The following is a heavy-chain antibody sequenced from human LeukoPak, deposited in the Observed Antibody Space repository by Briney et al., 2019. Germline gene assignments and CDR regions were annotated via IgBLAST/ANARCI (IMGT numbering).Heavy chain of an antibody. D-gene: IGHD6-13*01. Sequence: SETLSLTCTVSGGPISSSSYYWGWIRQPPGKGLEWIGSIYYSGSTYYNPSLKSRVTISVDTSRNQFSLKLSSVTAADTAVYYCARDRVVKPIAAAAQGSWFDPWGQGTLVTVSS. CDR3: ARDRVVKPIAAAAQGSWFDP. CDR1: GGPISSSSYY. J-gene: IGHJ5*02. V-gene: IGHV4-39*07. CDR2: IYYSGST.